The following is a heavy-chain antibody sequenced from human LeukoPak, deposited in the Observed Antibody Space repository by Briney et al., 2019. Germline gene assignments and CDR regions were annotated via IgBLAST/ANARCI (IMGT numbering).Heavy chain of an antibody. V-gene: IGHV4-59*08. D-gene: IGHD3-10*01. J-gene: IGHJ5*02. Sequence: SETLSLTCKVSGGSVGSFSWSWIRQSPGKGLEWIGFVYYNGSTSYNPSLKSRVTISVDRSKSQFSLRLSSVTAADTALYYCARAVGYYGSGTSGEEWFDPWGQGTLVTVSS. CDR3: ARAVGYYGSGTSGEEWFDP. CDR1: GGSVGSFS. CDR2: VYYNGST.